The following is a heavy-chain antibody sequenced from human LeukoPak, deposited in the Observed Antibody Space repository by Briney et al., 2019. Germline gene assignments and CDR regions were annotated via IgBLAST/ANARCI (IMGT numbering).Heavy chain of an antibody. D-gene: IGHD2-2*01. V-gene: IGHV4-59*02. CDR1: GGSVTTYY. Sequence: SETLSLTCTVSGGSVTTYYWSWIRQFPGKGLEWIGHAHYRGSPEYNPSLTSRVTISVDTSKNQFSLRLTSVTAADTAVYYCARYSTSWDYWGQGTLVTVSS. CDR3: ARYSTSWDY. J-gene: IGHJ4*02. CDR2: AHYRGSP.